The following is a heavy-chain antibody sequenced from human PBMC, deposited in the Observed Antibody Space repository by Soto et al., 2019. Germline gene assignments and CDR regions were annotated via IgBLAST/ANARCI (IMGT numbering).Heavy chain of an antibody. Sequence: GGSLRLSCAASGFTFSSYGMHWVRQAPGKGLEWVAVISYDGSNKYYADSVKGRFTISRDNSKNTLYLQMNSLRAEDTAVYYCAKEGDILTGYYYFDYWGQGTLVTVSS. V-gene: IGHV3-30*18. CDR3: AKEGDILTGYYYFDY. D-gene: IGHD3-9*01. CDR2: ISYDGSNK. CDR1: GFTFSSYG. J-gene: IGHJ4*02.